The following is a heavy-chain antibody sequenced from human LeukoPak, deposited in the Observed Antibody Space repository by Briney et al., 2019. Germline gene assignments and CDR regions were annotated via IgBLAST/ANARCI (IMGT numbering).Heavy chain of an antibody. D-gene: IGHD3-22*01. CDR2: ISDGGDTT. V-gene: IGHV3-23*01. CDR3: AKVGIVVGGDYYDY. J-gene: IGHJ4*02. Sequence: GGSLRLSCATSGFTFSINAMSWVRQAPGKGLEWVSVISDGGDTTYYADSVKGRFTISRDISKNTLYLQMNSLRAEDTAIYYCAKVGIVVGGDYYDYWGQGTRVTVSS. CDR1: GFTFSINA.